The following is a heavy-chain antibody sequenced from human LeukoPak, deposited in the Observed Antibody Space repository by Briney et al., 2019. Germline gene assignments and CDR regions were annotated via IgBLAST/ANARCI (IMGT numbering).Heavy chain of an antibody. CDR2: INSDSGAT. CDR3: AAATTGTTFFDY. D-gene: IGHD1/OR15-1a*01. Sequence: ASVKVPCNSSGYTFSGYYMFLVRLAHAQGFERMGWINSDSGATKYAQKLQGRVTMTRDTSISTAYMELSSLRSDDTGVYYCAAATTGTTFFDYWGQGTLVTVSS. CDR1: GYTFSGYY. J-gene: IGHJ4*02. V-gene: IGHV1-2*02.